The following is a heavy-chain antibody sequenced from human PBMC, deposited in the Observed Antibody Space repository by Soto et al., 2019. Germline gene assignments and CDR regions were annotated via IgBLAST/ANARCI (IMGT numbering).Heavy chain of an antibody. J-gene: IGHJ4*02. D-gene: IGHD6-13*01. Sequence: PGGSLRLSCAASGVPFSDYYMSWIRQAPGKGLEWVSYISSSSSYTNYADSVKGRFTISRDNAKNSLYLQMNSLRAEDTAVYYCARMIGIEANGSSWYFPYFDYWGQGTLVTVSS. CDR3: ARMIGIEANGSSWYFPYFDY. CDR2: ISSSSSYT. CDR1: GVPFSDYY. V-gene: IGHV3-11*06.